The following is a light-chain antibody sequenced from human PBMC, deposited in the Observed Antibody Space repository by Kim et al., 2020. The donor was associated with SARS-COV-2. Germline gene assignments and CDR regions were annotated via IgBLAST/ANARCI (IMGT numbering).Light chain of an antibody. CDR1: DIGDKS. CDR3: QVWDSRSNQFV. J-gene: IGLJ1*01. CDR2: YDG. V-gene: IGLV3-21*04. Sequence: SYELIQSPSVSVAPGETARITCGGDDIGDKSVHWYQQKPGQAPVLVIYYDGDRPQGIPERFSDSNSGNTATLTISRVEAGDEADYYCQVWDSRSNQFVFGTGTKVTVL.